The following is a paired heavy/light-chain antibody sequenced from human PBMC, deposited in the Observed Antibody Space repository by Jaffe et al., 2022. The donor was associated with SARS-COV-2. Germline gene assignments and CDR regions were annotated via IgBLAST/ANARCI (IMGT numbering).Light chain of an antibody. V-gene: IGKV2-30*01. J-gene: IGKJ2*01. Sequence: DVVMTQSPLSLPVTLGQPASISCRSSQSLVYSDGNTYLNWFQQRPGQSPRRLIYKVSNRDSGVPDRFSGSGSGTDFTLKISRVEAEDVGVYYCMQGTHWPYTFGQGTKLEIK. CDR3: MQGTHWPYT. CDR2: KVS. CDR1: QSLVYSDGNTY.
Heavy chain of an antibody. V-gene: IGHV3-15*01. CDR2: IKSKTDGGTT. J-gene: IGHJ6*02. CDR1: GFTFSNAW. Sequence: EVQLVESGGGLVKPGGSLRLSCAASGFTFSNAWMSWVRQAPGKGLEWVGRIKSKTDGGTTDYAAPVKGRFTISRDDSKNTLYLQMNSLKTEDTAVYYCTTYCSGGSCYSYYYYGMDVWGQGTTVTVSS. D-gene: IGHD2-15*01. CDR3: TTYCSGGSCYSYYYYGMDV.